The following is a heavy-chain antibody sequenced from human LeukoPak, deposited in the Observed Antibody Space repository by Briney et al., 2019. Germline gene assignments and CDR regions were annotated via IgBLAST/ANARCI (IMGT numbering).Heavy chain of an antibody. CDR3: VKEGLTTARYYFDH. J-gene: IGHJ4*02. Sequence: GGSLRLSCVASGFTFRDHGMHWVRQAPGKGLEWVSGINWSSADKNYADSVKGRFTISRDDAKNSLYLQMNSLRVDDTALYYCVKEGLTTARYYFDHWGQGIQVTVSS. CDR1: GFTFRDHG. CDR2: INWSSADK. V-gene: IGHV3-9*01. D-gene: IGHD3-16*02.